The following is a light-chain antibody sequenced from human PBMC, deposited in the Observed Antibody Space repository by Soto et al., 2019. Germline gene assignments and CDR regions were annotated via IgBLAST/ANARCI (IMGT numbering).Light chain of an antibody. J-gene: IGKJ1*01. V-gene: IGKV3-11*01. CDR3: QQRSNCPRT. Sequence: EIGLTQARATLAVSQVERATLSCRASQSVDSYLAWYQQKVGQAPRLLIYDASNRATGIPARFSGSGSGTDFTLTISSLEPEDFAVYYCQQRSNCPRTFGQGTKVDI. CDR1: QSVDSY. CDR2: DAS.